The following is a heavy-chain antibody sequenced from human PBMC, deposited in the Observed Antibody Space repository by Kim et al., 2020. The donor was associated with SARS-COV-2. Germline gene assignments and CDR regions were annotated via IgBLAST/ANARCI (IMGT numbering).Heavy chain of an antibody. CDR1: GGSISSYY. J-gene: IGHJ4*02. Sequence: SETLSLTCTVSGGSISSYYWSWIRQPPGKGLEWIGYIYYSGSTNYNPSLKSRVTISVDTSKNQFSLKLSSVTAADTAVYYCARRVGSSGWSFDYWGQGTLVTVSS. CDR2: IYYSGST. CDR3: ARRVGSSGWSFDY. V-gene: IGHV4-59*08. D-gene: IGHD6-19*01.